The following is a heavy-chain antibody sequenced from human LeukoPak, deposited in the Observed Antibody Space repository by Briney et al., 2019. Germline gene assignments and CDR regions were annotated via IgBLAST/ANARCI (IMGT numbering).Heavy chain of an antibody. J-gene: IGHJ4*02. D-gene: IGHD3-3*01. CDR1: GFTVSSNY. CDR2: IYSGGST. V-gene: IGHV3-66*01. CDR3: ARASYYDFWSGFVGYFDY. Sequence: GGSLRLSCAASGFTVSSNYMSWVRQAPGKGLEWVSVIYSGGSTYYADSVRGRFTISRDNPKNTLYLQMNSLRAEDTAVYYCARASYYDFWSGFVGYFDYWGQGTLVTVSS.